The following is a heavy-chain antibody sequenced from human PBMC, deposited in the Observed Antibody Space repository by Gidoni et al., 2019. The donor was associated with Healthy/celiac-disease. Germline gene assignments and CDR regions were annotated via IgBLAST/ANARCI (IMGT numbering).Heavy chain of an antibody. D-gene: IGHD4-17*01. CDR2: INPSGGST. CDR3: ARTEDDGTVTHDY. J-gene: IGHJ4*02. Sequence: QVQPVQSVAEAMKPGPSVKFSCKPSGYTFTSYYMHWVRQAPGQGLGWMGIINPSGGSTSYAQKFQGRVTMTRDTSTSTVYMELSSLRSEDTAVYDCARTEDDGTVTHDYWGQGTLVTVSS. CDR1: GYTFTSYY. V-gene: IGHV1-46*01.